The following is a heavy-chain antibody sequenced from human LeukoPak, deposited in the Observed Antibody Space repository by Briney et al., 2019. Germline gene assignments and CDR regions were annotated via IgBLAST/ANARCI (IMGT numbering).Heavy chain of an antibody. J-gene: IGHJ4*02. V-gene: IGHV3-23*01. D-gene: IGHD5-18*01. CDR1: GFTLSSYG. Sequence: GGSLRLSCAASGFTLSSYGMHWVRQAPGKGLEWVSAISGSGGSTYYADSVKGRFTISRDNSKNTLYLQMNSLRAEDTAVYYCANPHPDTAMVPFDYWGQGTLVTVSS. CDR2: ISGSGGST. CDR3: ANPHPDTAMVPFDY.